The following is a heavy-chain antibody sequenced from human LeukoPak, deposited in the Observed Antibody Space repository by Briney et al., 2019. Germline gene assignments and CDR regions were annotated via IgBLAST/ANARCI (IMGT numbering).Heavy chain of an antibody. J-gene: IGHJ4*01. D-gene: IGHD6-13*01. CDR2: IYPGDSDT. V-gene: IGHV5-51*01. CDR3: ARQSAAAGTD. CDR1: GSRFTSYW. Sequence: GASLKISCKGSGSRFTSYWIGWVRQMPGKGLEWMGIIYPGDSDTRYSQSFQGQVTISADKSISTAYLQWSSLKASDTAMYYCARQSAAAGTDWGQEPWSPSPQ.